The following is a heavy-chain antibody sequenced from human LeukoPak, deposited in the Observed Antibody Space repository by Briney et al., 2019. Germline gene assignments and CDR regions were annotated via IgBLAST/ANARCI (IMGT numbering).Heavy chain of an antibody. J-gene: IGHJ4*02. V-gene: IGHV3-11*04. Sequence: GGSLRLSCAASGFTFSDYYMSWIRQAPGKGLEWVSYISSSGSTIYYADSVKGRFTISRDNAKNSLYLQMNSLRAEDTAVYYCARELGPHIWSGYPYYFDYWGQGTLVTVSS. D-gene: IGHD3-3*02. CDR2: ISSSGSTI. CDR3: ARELGPHIWSGYPYYFDY. CDR1: GFTFSDYY.